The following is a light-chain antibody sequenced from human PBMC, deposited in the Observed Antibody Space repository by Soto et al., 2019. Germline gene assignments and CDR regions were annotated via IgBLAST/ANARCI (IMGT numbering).Light chain of an antibody. Sequence: DVVMTQTPLSLSVAPGQPASISCKSSQSLLHITGETFLFWYLQKPGQSPQLLIYEVSTRVSGVTDRFSGRGSGTDFTLEISLVETDDVCNDYCMQSTQLPPTSDQGTRLGIE. CDR2: EVS. J-gene: IGKJ5*01. CDR1: QSLLHITGETF. CDR3: MQSTQLPPT. V-gene: IGKV2D-29*02.